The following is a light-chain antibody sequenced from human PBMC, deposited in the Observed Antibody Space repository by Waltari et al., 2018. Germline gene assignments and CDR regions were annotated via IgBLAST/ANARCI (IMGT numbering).Light chain of an antibody. CDR3: QTWGTGVQWV. J-gene: IGLJ3*02. CDR2: VNSDGTH. Sequence: QPVLTQSPSASASLGASVKPTCTLSSELSSYAVVCHQPQPETGPRYLRKVNSDGTHTKGDGIPDRFSGARSGAERYLPLSSLQSDDEADYYCQTWGTGVQWVFGGGSKVTVL. V-gene: IGLV4-69*01. CDR1: SELSSYA.